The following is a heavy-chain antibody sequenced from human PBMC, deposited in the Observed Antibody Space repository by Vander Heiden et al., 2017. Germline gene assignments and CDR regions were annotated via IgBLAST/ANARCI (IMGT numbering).Heavy chain of an antibody. CDR3: ASRGYCGGDNCLHHFDY. CDR1: AFTFSSDS. D-gene: IGHD2-15*01. V-gene: IGHV3-21*01. CDR2: ISSSSTYI. Sequence: EVQLVESGGGVVKPGGSLRRPCAAAAFTFSSDSMRWVSQAPGKGLEWVSSISSSSTYIHYADSVKGRFTISRDNAKNSLCLQMNSLRVEDTAVYYCASRGYCGGDNCLHHFDYWGQGTLVTASS. J-gene: IGHJ4*02.